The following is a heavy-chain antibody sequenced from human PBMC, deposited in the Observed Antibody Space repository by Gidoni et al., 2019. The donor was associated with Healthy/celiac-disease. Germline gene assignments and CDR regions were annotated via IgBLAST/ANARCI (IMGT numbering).Heavy chain of an antibody. CDR2: ISGSGGST. D-gene: IGHD3-9*01. CDR3: AKLGAHIFKGDY. CDR1: GFTFSSYA. J-gene: IGHJ4*02. V-gene: IGHV3-23*01. Sequence: VQLLESGGGLVQPGGSLGRSCAASGFTFSSYALSWLRQVPGKGLEWVSAISGSGGSTYYADSVKGRFTISRDNSKNTRYLQMNSLRAEDTAVYYCAKLGAHIFKGDYWGQGTLVTVSS.